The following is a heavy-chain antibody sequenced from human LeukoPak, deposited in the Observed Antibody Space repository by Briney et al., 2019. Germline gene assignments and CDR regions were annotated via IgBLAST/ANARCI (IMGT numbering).Heavy chain of an antibody. Sequence: GGSLRLSCAASGFTFSSYWMSWVRQAPGKRLEWVANINQEGSEKYYVDSVKGRFIISRDNARNSLFLQMNTLTAEDTAIYYCVREGAYSTSSPAGYWGQGTLVSVSS. CDR3: VREGAYSTSSPAGY. J-gene: IGHJ4*02. CDR2: INQEGSEK. D-gene: IGHD6-6*01. V-gene: IGHV3-7*01. CDR1: GFTFSSYW.